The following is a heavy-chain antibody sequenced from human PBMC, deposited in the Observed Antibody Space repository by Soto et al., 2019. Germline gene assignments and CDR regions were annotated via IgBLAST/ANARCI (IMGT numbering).Heavy chain of an antibody. J-gene: IGHJ6*02. V-gene: IGHV5-51*01. D-gene: IGHD5-18*01. CDR2: IYPGDSDT. CDR1: GYSFTSYW. CDR3: ASSHAYTYAPPHYYYYGLDV. Sequence: GESLKISCKGSGYSFTSYWIGWVRQMPGKGLEWMGIIYPGDSDTRYSPSFQGQVTISADKSISTAYLQWSSLKASDTAMYDCASSHAYTYAPPHYYYYGLDVWGQGTTVTVSS.